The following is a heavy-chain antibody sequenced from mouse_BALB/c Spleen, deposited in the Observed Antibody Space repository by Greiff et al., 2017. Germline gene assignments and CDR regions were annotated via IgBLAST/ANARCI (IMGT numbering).Heavy chain of an antibody. CDR1: GFNIKDTY. Sequence: EVQLQQSGAELVKPGASVKLSCTASGFNIKDTYMHWVKQRPEQGLEWIGRIDPANGNTKYDPKFQGKATITADTSSNTAYLQLSSLTSEDTAVYYCARDGYDRAWFAYWGQGTLVTVSA. V-gene: IGHV14-3*02. CDR2: IDPANGNT. D-gene: IGHD2-2*01. CDR3: ARDGYDRAWFAY. J-gene: IGHJ3*01.